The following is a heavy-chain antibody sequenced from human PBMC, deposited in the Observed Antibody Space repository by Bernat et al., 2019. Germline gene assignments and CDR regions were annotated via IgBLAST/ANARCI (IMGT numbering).Heavy chain of an antibody. CDR3: AKRIGVGANDAFDI. CDR1: GGSISSSSYY. J-gene: IGHJ3*02. V-gene: IGHV4-39*01. D-gene: IGHD1-26*01. CDR2: MYYTGST. Sequence: QQRLQESGPGLVKPSETLSLTCTVSGGSISSSSYYWGWIRQPPGKGLEWIGTMYYTGSTYYNPSLKSRVTISVDRSKNQFYLKLNSVTAADTALYYCAKRIGVGANDAFDIWGQGTMVTVSS.